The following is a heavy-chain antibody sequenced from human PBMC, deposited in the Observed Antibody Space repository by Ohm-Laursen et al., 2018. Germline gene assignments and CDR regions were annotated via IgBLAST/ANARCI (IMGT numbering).Heavy chain of an antibody. CDR2: INPSGGST. J-gene: IGHJ4*02. CDR3: ARDDSSGYAFDY. Sequence: GASVKVSCKASGYTFTSYYMHWVRQAPGQGLEWKGIINPSGGSTSYAQKFQGRVTMTRDTSTSTVYMELSSLRSEDTAVYYCARDDSSGYAFDYWGQGTLVTVSS. D-gene: IGHD3-22*01. V-gene: IGHV1-46*01. CDR1: GYTFTSYY.